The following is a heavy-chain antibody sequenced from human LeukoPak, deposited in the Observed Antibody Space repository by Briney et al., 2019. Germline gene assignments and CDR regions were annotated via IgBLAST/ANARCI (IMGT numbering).Heavy chain of an antibody. CDR1: GGSISSSNW. D-gene: IGHD3-3*01. J-gene: IGHJ6*03. CDR2: IYHSGST. V-gene: IGHV4-4*02. Sequence: NTSETLSLTCTVSGGSISSSNWWSWVRQPPGKGLEWIGEIYHSGSTNYNPSLKSRVTISVDKSKNQFSLKLSSVTAADTAVYYCARAITIFGVVTEPYYYMDVWGKGTTVTVSS. CDR3: ARAITIFGVVTEPYYYMDV.